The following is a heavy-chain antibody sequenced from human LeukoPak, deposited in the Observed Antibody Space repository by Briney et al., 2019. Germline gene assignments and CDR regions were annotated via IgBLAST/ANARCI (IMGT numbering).Heavy chain of an antibody. CDR1: GYTFTSYG. CDR3: ARSVPDEHFDWLLPPYYFDY. D-gene: IGHD3-9*01. Sequence: SVKVSCKASGYTFTSYGISWVRQAPGQGLEWMGWISAYNGNTNYAQKLQGRVTMTTDTSTSTAYMELRSLRSDDTAVYYCARSVPDEHFDWLLPPYYFDYWGQGTLVTVSS. V-gene: IGHV1-18*01. CDR2: ISAYNGNT. J-gene: IGHJ4*02.